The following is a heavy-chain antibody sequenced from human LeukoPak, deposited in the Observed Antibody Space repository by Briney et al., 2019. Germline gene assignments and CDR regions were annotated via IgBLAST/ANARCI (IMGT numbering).Heavy chain of an antibody. V-gene: IGHV3-7*01. CDR3: ARSER. J-gene: IGHJ4*02. CDR2: INADGSRK. CDR1: GFTFNSPCW. Sequence: GGAVRLSCAGSGFTFNSPCWMSWVRQAPGKGLEWVANINADGSRKYYVDSVNGRFTISKDNAKKSLYLEMNSLTAEDTAVYYCARSERWGQGTLVTVSS.